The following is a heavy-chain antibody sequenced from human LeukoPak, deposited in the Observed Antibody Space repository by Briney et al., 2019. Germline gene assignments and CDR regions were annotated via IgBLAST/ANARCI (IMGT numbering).Heavy chain of an antibody. Sequence: SETLSLTCTVSGGSISSSSYYWGWIRQPPGKGLEWIGSIYYSGSTYYNPSLKSRVTISVDTSKNQFSLKVSSVTAADTAVYYCARTITMVRGVIISGYYYYMDVWGKGTTVTISS. J-gene: IGHJ6*03. CDR1: GGSISSSSYY. V-gene: IGHV4-39*07. CDR2: IYYSGST. D-gene: IGHD3-10*01. CDR3: ARTITMVRGVIISGYYYYMDV.